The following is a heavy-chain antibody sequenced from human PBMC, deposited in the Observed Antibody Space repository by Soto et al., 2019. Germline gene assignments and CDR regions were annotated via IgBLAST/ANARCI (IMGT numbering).Heavy chain of an antibody. J-gene: IGHJ3*02. Sequence: GGSLRLSCAASGFTFSSYWMSWVRQAPGKGLEWVANIKEDGSEKSYVDSVKGRFTISRDNAKDSLYLQMNSLRAEDTAVSYCARSRVQGTGMSAFVIWGQGTMVTVSS. CDR1: GFTFSSYW. CDR2: IKEDGSEK. D-gene: IGHD6-13*01. V-gene: IGHV3-7*01. CDR3: ARSRVQGTGMSAFVI.